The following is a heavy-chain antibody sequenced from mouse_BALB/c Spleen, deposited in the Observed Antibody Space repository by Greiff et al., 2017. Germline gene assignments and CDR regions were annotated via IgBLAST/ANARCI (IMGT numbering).Heavy chain of an antibody. J-gene: IGHJ4*01. CDR2: IWAGGST. D-gene: IGHD2-14*01. CDR1: GFSLTSYG. V-gene: IGHV2-9*02. Sequence: QVQLKESGPGLVAPSQSLSITCTVSGFSLTSYGVHWVRQPPGKGLEWLGVIWAGGSTNYNSALMSRLSISKDNSKSQVFLKMNSLQTDDTAMYYCASYYRYDGGAMDYWGQGTSVTVSS. CDR3: ASYYRYDGGAMDY.